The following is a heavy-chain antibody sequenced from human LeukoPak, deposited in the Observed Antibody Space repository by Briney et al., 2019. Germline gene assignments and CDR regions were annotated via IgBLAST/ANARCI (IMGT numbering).Heavy chain of an antibody. Sequence: SETLSLTCTVSGGSISSYYWSWIRQPPGKGLEWIGYIYYSGSTNYNPSLKSRVTISVDTSKNQFSLKLSSVTAADTAVYYCARHAGWGQWLVWDFDYWGQGTLVTVSS. CDR1: GGSISSYY. V-gene: IGHV4-59*08. J-gene: IGHJ4*02. D-gene: IGHD6-19*01. CDR3: ARHAGWGQWLVWDFDY. CDR2: IYYSGST.